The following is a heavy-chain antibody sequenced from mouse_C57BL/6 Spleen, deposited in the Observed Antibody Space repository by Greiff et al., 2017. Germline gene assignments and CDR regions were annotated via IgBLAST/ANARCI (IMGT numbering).Heavy chain of an antibody. D-gene: IGHD2-4*01. CDR3: ARGDYGPPFAS. CDR1: GYTFTSYW. J-gene: IGHJ3*01. Sequence: VQLQQPGAELVRPGSSVKLSCKASGYTFTSYWMAWVKQRPGQGLEWIGNIYPSDSETHYNQKFKDKATLTVDKSSSTAYMQLSSLTSEDSAVYYCARGDYGPPFASWGQGTLVTVSA. V-gene: IGHV1-61*01. CDR2: IYPSDSET.